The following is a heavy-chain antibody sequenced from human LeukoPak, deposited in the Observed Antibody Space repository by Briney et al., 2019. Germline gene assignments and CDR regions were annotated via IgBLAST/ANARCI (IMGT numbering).Heavy chain of an antibody. V-gene: IGHV4-59*08. CDR3: ARLASGSYGPLTPFDY. Sequence: SETPSLTCTVSGGSISSYYWSWIRQPPGKGLEWIGDICYSGSTNYNPSLKSRVTISVDTSKNQFSLRLSSVTAADTAVYYSARLASGSYGPLTPFDYWGQGTLVTVSS. J-gene: IGHJ4*02. D-gene: IGHD1-26*01. CDR2: ICYSGST. CDR1: GGSISSYY.